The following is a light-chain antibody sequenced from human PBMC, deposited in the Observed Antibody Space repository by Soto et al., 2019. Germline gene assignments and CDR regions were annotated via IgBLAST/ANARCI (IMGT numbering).Light chain of an antibody. J-gene: IGLJ2*01. Sequence: QSVLTQPPSVSGAPGQRVTISCTGSSTNIGAGYDVHWYQQLPGTAPKLLIYGNSNRPSGVPDRFSGSKSGTSASLAITGLQAEEEADYYCQSYDSSLSGSKFGGGTKVTVL. CDR2: GNS. CDR3: QSYDSSLSGSK. V-gene: IGLV1-40*01. CDR1: STNIGAGYD.